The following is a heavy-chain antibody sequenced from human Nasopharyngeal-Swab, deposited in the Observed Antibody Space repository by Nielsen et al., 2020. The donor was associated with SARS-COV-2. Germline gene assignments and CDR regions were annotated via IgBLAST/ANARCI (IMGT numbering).Heavy chain of an antibody. CDR3: ARASSSNDGAFDI. CDR1: GFTFSSSW. Sequence: GESLKISCAGSGFTFSSSWLHWVRQAPGEGLVWVARLNGDATTVDYADSVKGRFTISRENAKNSLYLQMNSLRAGDTAVYYCARASSSNDGAFDIWGQGTMVTVSS. V-gene: IGHV3-74*01. D-gene: IGHD1-1*01. CDR2: LNGDATTV. J-gene: IGHJ3*02.